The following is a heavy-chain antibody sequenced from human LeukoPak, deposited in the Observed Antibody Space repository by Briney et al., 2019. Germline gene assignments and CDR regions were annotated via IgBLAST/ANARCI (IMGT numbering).Heavy chain of an antibody. CDR2: ISSSSSYI. CDR3: ARDKGRRSYYDSSGYPQGDAFDI. D-gene: IGHD3-22*01. V-gene: IGHV3-21*01. CDR1: GFTFSSYS. Sequence: GGSLRLSCAASGFTFSSYSMNWVRQAPGKGLEWVSSISSSSSYIYYADSVKGRFTISRDNAKNSLYLQMNSLRAEDTAVYYCARDKGRRSYYDSSGYPQGDAFDIWGQGTMVTVSS. J-gene: IGHJ3*02.